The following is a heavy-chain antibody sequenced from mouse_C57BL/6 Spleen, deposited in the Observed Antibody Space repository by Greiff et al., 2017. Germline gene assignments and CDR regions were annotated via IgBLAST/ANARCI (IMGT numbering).Heavy chain of an antibody. V-gene: IGHV1-54*01. CDR2: INPGSGGT. CDR1: GYAFTNYL. J-gene: IGHJ2*01. Sequence: QVQLQQSGAELVRPGTSVKVSCKASGYAFTNYLIEWVKQRPGQGLEWIGVINPGSGGTNYNEKFKGKATLTADKSSSTAYMQLSSLTSEDSAVYFCARDGDAFGYWGQGTTLTVSS. CDR3: ARDGDAFGY.